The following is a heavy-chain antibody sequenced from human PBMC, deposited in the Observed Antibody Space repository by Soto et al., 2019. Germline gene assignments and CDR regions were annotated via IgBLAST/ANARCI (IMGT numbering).Heavy chain of an antibody. J-gene: IGHJ5*02. Sequence: ASVKVSCKASGYTFTSYAMHWVRQAPGQRLEWMGWINAGNGNTKYSQKFQGRVTITRDTSASTAYMELSSLRSEDTAVYYCARPYSSGWYRMNWFDPWGQGTLVTVSS. CDR1: GYTFTSYA. V-gene: IGHV1-3*01. D-gene: IGHD6-19*01. CDR2: INAGNGNT. CDR3: ARPYSSGWYRMNWFDP.